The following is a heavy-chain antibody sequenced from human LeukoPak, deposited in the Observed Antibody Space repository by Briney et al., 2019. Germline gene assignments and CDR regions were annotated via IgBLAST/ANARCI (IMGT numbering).Heavy chain of an antibody. CDR3: ARGLGEVDY. CDR1: GGSISSSTQY. J-gene: IGHJ4*02. CDR2: IYYTGDT. Sequence: SETVSLTCTVSGGSISSSTQYWGWIRQPPGKALEWTGSIYYTGDTFYNPSLKSRVTISVDTSKNQFSLKLTSVTAADTAVYYCARGLGEVDYWGQGTLVTVSS. V-gene: IGHV4-39*01.